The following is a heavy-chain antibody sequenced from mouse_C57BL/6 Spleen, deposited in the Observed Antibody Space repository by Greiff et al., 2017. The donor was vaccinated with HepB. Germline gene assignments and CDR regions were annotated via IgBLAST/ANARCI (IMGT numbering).Heavy chain of an antibody. CDR2: IDPNSGGT. CDR1: GYTFTSYW. V-gene: IGHV1-72*01. Sequence: QVQLQQPGAELVKPGASVKLSCKASGYTFTSYWMHWVKQRPGRGLEWIGRIDPNSGGTKYNEKFKSKATLTVDKPSSTAYMQLSSLTSEDSAVYYGAKGAPFPNWEYYAMDYWGQGTSVTVSS. J-gene: IGHJ4*01. CDR3: AKGAPFPNWEYYAMDY. D-gene: IGHD4-1*02.